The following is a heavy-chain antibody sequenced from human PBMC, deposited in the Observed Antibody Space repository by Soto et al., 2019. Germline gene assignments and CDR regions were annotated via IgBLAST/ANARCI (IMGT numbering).Heavy chain of an antibody. CDR3: ARGHIVVVTASHWYFDL. D-gene: IGHD2-21*02. CDR2: IYYSGST. Sequence: QLQLQESGPGLVKPSETLSLTCTVSGGSISSSSYYWGWIRQPPGKGLEWIGSIYYSGSTYYNPSLKSRVTISVDTSKNQFSLKLSSVTAADTVVYYCARGHIVVVTASHWYFDLWGRGTLVTVSS. CDR1: GGSISSSSYY. J-gene: IGHJ2*01. V-gene: IGHV4-39*01.